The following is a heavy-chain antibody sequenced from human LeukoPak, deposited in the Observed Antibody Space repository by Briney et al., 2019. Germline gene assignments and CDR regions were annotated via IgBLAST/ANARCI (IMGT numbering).Heavy chain of an antibody. CDR2: ILHSGHT. J-gene: IGHJ5*02. V-gene: IGHV4-30-2*01. Sequence: SETLSLTCAVSGASISSGAYSWSWIRQPPGKGLEWIGYILHSGHTFYNPSLKSRLTISVDTSKNQFSLMLSSVTVADTAVYYCAREFWVANAPGSWCDPWGQGIPVTVSS. CDR1: GASISSGAYS. CDR3: AREFWVANAPGSWCDP. D-gene: IGHD7-27*01.